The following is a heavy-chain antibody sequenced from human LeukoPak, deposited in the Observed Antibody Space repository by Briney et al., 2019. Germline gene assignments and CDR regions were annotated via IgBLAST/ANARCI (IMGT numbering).Heavy chain of an antibody. CDR2: IDGSSDLI. V-gene: IGHV3-48*01. CDR1: GFTVSSYS. Sequence: GGSLRLPCAASGFTVSSYSMDWVRQAQGKGLEWVSYIDGSSDLIYYADSVKGRFTISRDNAKSSLYLEMNSLRADDTAVYYCARDLDWAFDNWGQGTLVTVSS. J-gene: IGHJ4*02. D-gene: IGHD3/OR15-3a*01. CDR3: ARDLDWAFDN.